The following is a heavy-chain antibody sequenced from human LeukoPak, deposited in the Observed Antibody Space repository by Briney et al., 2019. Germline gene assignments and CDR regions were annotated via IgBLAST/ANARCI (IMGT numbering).Heavy chain of an antibody. CDR3: AKATGIYYYYGMDV. V-gene: IGHV3-9*01. J-gene: IGHJ6*02. Sequence: GRSLRLSCAASGFTFDDYAMNWVRQAPGKGLEWVSGISWKSGNIGYADSVKGRFTISRDNAKKSLCLQMNSLRAEDTALYYCAKATGIYYYYGMDVWGQGTTVTVSS. CDR1: GFTFDDYA. CDR2: ISWKSGNI. D-gene: IGHD1-14*01.